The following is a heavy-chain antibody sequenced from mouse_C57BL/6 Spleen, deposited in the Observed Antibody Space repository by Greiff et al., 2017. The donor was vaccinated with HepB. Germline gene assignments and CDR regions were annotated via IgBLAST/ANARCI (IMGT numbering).Heavy chain of an antibody. Sequence: QVQLQQPGTELVKPGASVKLSCKASGYTFTSYWMHWVKQRPGQGLEWIGNINPSNGGTNYNEKFKSKATLTVDKSSSTADMQLSSLTSEDSAVYYCARHYYGSSYWYFDVWGTGTTVTVSS. D-gene: IGHD1-1*01. V-gene: IGHV1-53*01. CDR1: GYTFTSYW. CDR3: ARHYYGSSYWYFDV. CDR2: INPSNGGT. J-gene: IGHJ1*03.